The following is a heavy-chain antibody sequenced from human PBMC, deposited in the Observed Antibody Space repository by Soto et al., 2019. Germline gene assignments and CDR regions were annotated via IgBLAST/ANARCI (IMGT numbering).Heavy chain of an antibody. D-gene: IGHD6-13*01. J-gene: IGHJ4*02. Sequence: QVTLKESGPVLVKPTETLTLTCTVSGFSLSNARMGVSWIRQPPGKALEWLAHIFSNDEKSYSTSLKSRLTISNDTSKSQVVLIMTNMDPVDTATYYCLRILSSSWPRPYDYWGQGTLVAVSS. V-gene: IGHV2-26*01. CDR3: LRILSSSWPRPYDY. CDR1: GFSLSNARMG. CDR2: IFSNDEK.